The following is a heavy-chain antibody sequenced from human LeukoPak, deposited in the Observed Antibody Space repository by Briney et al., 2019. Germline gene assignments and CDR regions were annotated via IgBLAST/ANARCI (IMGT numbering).Heavy chain of an antibody. CDR2: INHSGST. CDR1: GGSINIDGYY. D-gene: IGHD3-22*01. Sequence: SSQTLSLTCTVSGGSINIDGYYWSWIRQPPGKGLEWIGEINHSGSTYYNPSLKSRVTISVDTSKNQFSLKLSSVTAADTAVYYCARDLGIFATYYYDSSGYTRRPGAFDIWGQGTMVTVSS. V-gene: IGHV4-30-2*01. CDR3: ARDLGIFATYYYDSSGYTRRPGAFDI. J-gene: IGHJ3*02.